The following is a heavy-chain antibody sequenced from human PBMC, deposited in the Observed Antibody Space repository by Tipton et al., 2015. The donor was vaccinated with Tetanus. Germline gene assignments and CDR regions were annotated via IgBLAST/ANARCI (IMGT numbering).Heavy chain of an antibody. D-gene: IGHD2-8*02. Sequence: LRLSCAVSGGSISSGGYSWTWIRQPPGKGLQWIGYMYYSGTTHYNPSLKSRVTTSIDRSKNQLSLKLTSVTAADTAVYYCARATSTGPAYNWFDPWGQGTLVTVSS. CDR2: MYYSGTT. J-gene: IGHJ5*02. V-gene: IGHV4-30-2*01. CDR3: ARATSTGPAYNWFDP. CDR1: GGSISSGGYS.